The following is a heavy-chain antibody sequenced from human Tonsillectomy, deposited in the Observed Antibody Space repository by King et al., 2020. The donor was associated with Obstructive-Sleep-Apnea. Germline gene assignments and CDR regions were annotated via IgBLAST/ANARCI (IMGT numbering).Heavy chain of an antibody. CDR2: INHSGST. J-gene: IGHJ5*02. D-gene: IGHD3-22*01. Sequence: VQLQQWGAGLLKPSETLSLTCAVYGGSFSGYYWSWIRQPPGKGLEWVGEINHSGSTNYNPSLKSRVTISVDTSKNQFSLKLSAVTAADTAVYYCAAYYYDSSGYEFDPWGQGTLVTVSS. CDR3: AAYYYDSSGYEFDP. CDR1: GGSFSGYY. V-gene: IGHV4-34*01.